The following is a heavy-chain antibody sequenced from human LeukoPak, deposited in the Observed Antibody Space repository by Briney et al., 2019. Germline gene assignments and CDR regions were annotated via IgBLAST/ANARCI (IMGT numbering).Heavy chain of an antibody. CDR2: IYYSGST. J-gene: IGHJ5*02. Sequence: PSETLSLTCTVSGGSISSYYWSWIRQPPGKGLEWIGSIYYSGSTYYNPSLKSRVTISVDTSKNQFSLKLSSVTAADTAVYYCARIVVVIIDGWFDPWGQGTLVTVSS. CDR3: ARIVVVIIDGWFDP. D-gene: IGHD3-22*01. CDR1: GGSISSYY. V-gene: IGHV4-39*07.